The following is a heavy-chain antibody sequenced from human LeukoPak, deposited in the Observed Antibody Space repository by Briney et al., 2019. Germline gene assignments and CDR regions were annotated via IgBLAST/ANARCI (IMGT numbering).Heavy chain of an antibody. CDR2: ISYDGSNK. J-gene: IGHJ4*02. CDR3: ARGPAGDSSGYYDYFDY. CDR1: GFTFSSYA. D-gene: IGHD3-22*01. Sequence: QPGRPLRLSCAASGFTFSSYAMHWVRQAPGKGLEWVAVISYDGSNKYYADSVKGRFTISRDNSKNTLYLQMNSLRAEDTAVYYCARGPAGDSSGYYDYFDYWGQGTLVTVSS. V-gene: IGHV3-30-3*01.